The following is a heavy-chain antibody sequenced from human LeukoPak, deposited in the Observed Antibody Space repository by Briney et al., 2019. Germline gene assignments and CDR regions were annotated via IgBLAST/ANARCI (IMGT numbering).Heavy chain of an antibody. CDR3: ARVDCSTSCYGFDY. D-gene: IGHD2-2*01. CDR1: GFTFTSSA. CDR2: IVVGSGNT. V-gene: IGHV1-58*02. J-gene: IGHJ4*02. Sequence: GASVKVSCKASGFTFTSSAMQWVRQARGQRLEWIGWIVVGSGNTNYAQKFQERVTITRDMSTSTAYMELSSLRSADTAVYYCARVDCSTSCYGFDYWGQGTLVTVSS.